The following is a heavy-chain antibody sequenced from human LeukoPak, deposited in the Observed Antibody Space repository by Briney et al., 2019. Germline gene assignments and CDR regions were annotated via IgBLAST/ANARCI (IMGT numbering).Heavy chain of an antibody. CDR1: GGSISSYY. J-gene: IGHJ4*02. V-gene: IGHV4-59*12. Sequence: PSETLSLTCTVSGGSISSYYWSWIRQPPGKGLEWIGYIYYSGSTNYNPSLKSRVTISVDTSKNQFSLRLTSMTAADTAVYYCARDYDFWSGYSPFEYWGQGTPVTVSS. CDR2: IYYSGST. D-gene: IGHD3-3*01. CDR3: ARDYDFWSGYSPFEY.